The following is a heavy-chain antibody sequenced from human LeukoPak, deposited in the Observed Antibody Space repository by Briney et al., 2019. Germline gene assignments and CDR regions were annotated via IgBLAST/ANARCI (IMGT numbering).Heavy chain of an antibody. CDR2: ISGGGGGT. J-gene: IGHJ4*02. D-gene: IGHD3-16*02. Sequence: GGTLILSCAASGFTFSSYGMSWVRQAPGKGLEWVSGISGGGGGTYYADSVKVRFTISRDNSKNTLYLQMNSMRAEDTAVYYCAKDNMGMITFGGVIVEDYWGQGTLVTVSS. CDR3: AKDNMGMITFGGVIVEDY. CDR1: GFTFSSYG. V-gene: IGHV3-23*01.